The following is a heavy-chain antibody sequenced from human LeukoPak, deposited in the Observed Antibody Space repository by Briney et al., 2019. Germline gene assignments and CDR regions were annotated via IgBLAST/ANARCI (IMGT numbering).Heavy chain of an antibody. Sequence: TSETLSLTCAVYGGSFSGYYWSWIRQPPGKGLEWIGEINHSGSTNYNPSLKSRVTISVDTSKNQFSLKLSSVTAADTAVYYCARVSARNRFRGYYYYYMDVWGKGTTVTVSS. CDR2: INHSGST. V-gene: IGHV4-34*01. CDR1: GGSFSGYY. J-gene: IGHJ6*03. D-gene: IGHD2/OR15-2a*01. CDR3: ARVSARNRFRGYYYYYMDV.